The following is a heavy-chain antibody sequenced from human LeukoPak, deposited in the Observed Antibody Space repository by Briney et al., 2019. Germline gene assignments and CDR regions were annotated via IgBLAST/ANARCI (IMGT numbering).Heavy chain of an antibody. D-gene: IGHD3-10*01. CDR2: ISFDGSNK. V-gene: IGHV3-30*04. CDR3: AKVRTMVRGAYFDY. Sequence: GGSLRLSCAASGFTFSSYAMHWVRQAPGKGLEWVAVISFDGSNKYYADSVKGRFTISRDNSKNTLYLQMNSLRAEDTAVYYCAKVRTMVRGAYFDYWGQGTLVTVSS. J-gene: IGHJ4*02. CDR1: GFTFSSYA.